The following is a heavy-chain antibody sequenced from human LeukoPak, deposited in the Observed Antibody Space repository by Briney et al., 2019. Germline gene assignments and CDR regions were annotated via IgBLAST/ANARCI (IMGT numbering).Heavy chain of an antibody. CDR3: ARALDIVATITPIDY. V-gene: IGHV3-74*01. J-gene: IGHJ4*02. CDR2: INSDGSST. CDR1: GFTFSSYW. Sequence: GGSLRLSCAASGFTFSSYWMHWVRQAPGKGLVWVARINSDGSSTNYADSVKGRFSISRDNAKNSLYLQMNSLRAEDTAVYYCARALDIVATITPIDYWGQGTLVTVSS. D-gene: IGHD5-12*01.